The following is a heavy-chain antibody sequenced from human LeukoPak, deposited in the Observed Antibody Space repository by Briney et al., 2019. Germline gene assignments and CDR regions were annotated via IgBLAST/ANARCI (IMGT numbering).Heavy chain of an antibody. CDR1: GFTVSSNY. Sequence: GGSLRLSCAASGFTVSSNYMSWVRQAPGKGLEWVSVIYSGGSTYYADSVKGRFTISRDNSKNTLYLQMNSPRAEDTAVYYCAREGHYDSSGYFDYWGQGTLVTVSS. V-gene: IGHV3-53*01. CDR3: AREGHYDSSGYFDY. D-gene: IGHD3-22*01. CDR2: IYSGGST. J-gene: IGHJ4*02.